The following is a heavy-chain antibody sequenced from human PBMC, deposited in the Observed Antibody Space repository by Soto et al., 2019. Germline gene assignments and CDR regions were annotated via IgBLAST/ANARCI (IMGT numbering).Heavy chain of an antibody. CDR1: GFTFSTYW. Sequence: EGSLRLSCAASGFTFSTYWMHWIRQVPGKGLEWVSRINSDASHTYYADSVKGRFTISRDNAKNTLHLEMNSLRAEDTAVYYCVRDGDCSTARCCGSWFGRWGQGNLVT. D-gene: IGHD2-21*01. CDR2: INSDASHT. CDR3: VRDGDCSTARCCGSWFGR. V-gene: IGHV3-74*01. J-gene: IGHJ5*02.